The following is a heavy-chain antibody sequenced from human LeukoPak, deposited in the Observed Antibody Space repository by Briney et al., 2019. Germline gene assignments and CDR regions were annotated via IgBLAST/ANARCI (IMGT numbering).Heavy chain of an antibody. V-gene: IGHV3-49*03. J-gene: IGHJ4*02. CDR3: TRVLYAGIAAAAPFDY. D-gene: IGHD6-13*01. CDR2: IRRKAYGGTT. Sequence: PGGSLRLSCTASGFTFGDYAMSWFRQAPGKGLEWVGFIRRKAYGGTTEYAASVKGRFTISRDDSKSIAYLQMNSLKTEDTAVYYCTRVLYAGIAAAAPFDYWGQGTLVTVSS. CDR1: GFTFGDYA.